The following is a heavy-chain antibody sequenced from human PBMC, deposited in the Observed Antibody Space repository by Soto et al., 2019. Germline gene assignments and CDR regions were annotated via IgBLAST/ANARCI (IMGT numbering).Heavy chain of an antibody. CDR1: GFTFSRYA. D-gene: IGHD3-22*01. J-gene: IGHJ4*02. V-gene: IGHV3-30-3*01. CDR2: ISYDGSNK. Sequence: LXLSCGDSGFTFSRYAMRWVCQAPGKGLEWVAVISYDGSNKYYADSVKGRFTISRDNSKNTLYLQMNSLRAEDTAVYYCARDDYYDSSGYSTPDYWGQGTLVTVYS. CDR3: ARDDYYDSSGYSTPDY.